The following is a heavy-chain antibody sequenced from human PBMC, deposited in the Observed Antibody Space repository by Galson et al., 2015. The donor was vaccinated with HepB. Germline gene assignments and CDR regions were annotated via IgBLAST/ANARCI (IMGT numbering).Heavy chain of an antibody. Sequence: IYYSGSTYYNPSLKSRVTISVDTSKNQFSLKLSSVTAADTAVYYCARMVYGDAYYFDYWGQGTLVTVSS. D-gene: IGHD4-17*01. V-gene: IGHV4-31*02. CDR3: ARMVYGDAYYFDY. CDR2: IYYSGST. J-gene: IGHJ4*02.